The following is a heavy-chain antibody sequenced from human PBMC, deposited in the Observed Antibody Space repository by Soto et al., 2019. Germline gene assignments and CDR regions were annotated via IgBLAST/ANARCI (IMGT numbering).Heavy chain of an antibody. CDR2: ISPFNGDA. V-gene: IGHV1-18*04. Sequence: QVQLVQSGAEVKRPGASVNVSCKASGYTFTTYSLSWVRQAPGQGLEWMGWISPFNGDATYAQKFQDRVTLTTDTSTSTPYMELRRLRDDDTAVYYCARVADIVLIPALDYWGRGTLVIVSS. CDR3: ARVADIVLIPALDY. CDR1: GYTFTTYS. J-gene: IGHJ4*02. D-gene: IGHD2-8*02.